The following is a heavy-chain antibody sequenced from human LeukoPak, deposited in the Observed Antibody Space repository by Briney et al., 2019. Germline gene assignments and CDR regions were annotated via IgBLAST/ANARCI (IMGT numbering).Heavy chain of an antibody. V-gene: IGHV4-61*02. CDR1: GGSINSGTYY. CDR3: ARGEKGSSSGSINY. Sequence: SETLSLTCTVSGGSINSGTYYWSWIRQPAGKGLEWIGRMYTSGSTNYNPSLESRVTISVDTSKNQFSLKLSSVTAADTAVYYCARGEKGSSSGSINYWGQGTLVAVSS. D-gene: IGHD6-6*01. J-gene: IGHJ4*02. CDR2: MYTSGST.